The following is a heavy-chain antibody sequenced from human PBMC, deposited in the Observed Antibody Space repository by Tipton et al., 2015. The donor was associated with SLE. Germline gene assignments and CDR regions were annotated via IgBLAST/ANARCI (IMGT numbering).Heavy chain of an antibody. D-gene: IGHD4-17*01. CDR3: AKDYNYDYPDYN. Sequence: TLSLTCTVSGDSSGSYYWTWIRQPPGKGLEWIGYVYYSGSTNYNPALESRVTISIDTSKNQFSLNLRSVTAADTAVCYCAKDYNYDYPDYNWGQGTLVTVSS. J-gene: IGHJ4*02. V-gene: IGHV4-59*01. CDR1: GDSSGSYY. CDR2: VYYSGST.